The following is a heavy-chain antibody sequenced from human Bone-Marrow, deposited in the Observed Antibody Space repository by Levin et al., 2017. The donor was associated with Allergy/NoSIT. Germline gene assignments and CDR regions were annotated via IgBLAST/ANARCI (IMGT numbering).Heavy chain of an antibody. CDR2: INRDGGDG. D-gene: IGHD2-8*01. V-gene: IGHV3-7*01. J-gene: IGHJ4*02. Sequence: RSGGSLRLSCASSGFTFSGYWMAWVRQAPGNGLEWVANINRDGGDGYYVDSVKGRFTISRDNARNSLDLQMNSLRVEDTAVYYCARNGAWSFEFWGQGTLVTVSS. CDR1: GFTFSGYW. CDR3: ARNGAWSFEF.